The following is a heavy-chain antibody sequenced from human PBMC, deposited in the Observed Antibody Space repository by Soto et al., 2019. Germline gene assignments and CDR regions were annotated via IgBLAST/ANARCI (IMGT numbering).Heavy chain of an antibody. Sequence: PSQTLSLTCAISGDSVSSNSAAWNWIRQSPSRGLEWLGRTYYRSRWYNDYAVSVKSRITINPDTSKNQFSLQLNSVTPEDTAVYYCARDLYIVGATLGGDYYYGMDVWGQGPTVTVSS. CDR1: GDSVSSNSAA. CDR2: TYYRSRWYN. D-gene: IGHD1-26*01. J-gene: IGHJ6*02. CDR3: ARDLYIVGATLGGDYYYGMDV. V-gene: IGHV6-1*01.